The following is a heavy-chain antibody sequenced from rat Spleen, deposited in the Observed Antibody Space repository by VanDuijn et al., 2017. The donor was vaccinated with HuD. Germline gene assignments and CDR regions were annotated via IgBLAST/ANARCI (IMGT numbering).Heavy chain of an antibody. CDR2: ISYDGSST. CDR3: ERRHYGYTDYFDY. Sequence: EVQLVGSGGGLVQPGRSLKLSCTASGFTFSTFPMVWVRQAPKKGLEWVTSISYDGSSTYYRDSVKGRLTISRDNAKSTLSLQMDSLRSEDTATYYCERRHYGYTDYFDYWGQGVMVTVSS. J-gene: IGHJ2*01. CDR1: GFTFSTFP. V-gene: IGHV5-7*01. D-gene: IGHD1-9*01.